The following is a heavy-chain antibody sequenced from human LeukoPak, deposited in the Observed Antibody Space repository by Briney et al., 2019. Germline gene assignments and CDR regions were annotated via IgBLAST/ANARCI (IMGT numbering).Heavy chain of an antibody. CDR1: GFTVSGNH. CDR3: ARDADYGGSPDAFDI. J-gene: IGHJ3*02. Sequence: GGSLRLSCAASGFTVSGNHMSWVRQAPGKGLNWVSIIYSGGTTYYADSVRGRFTISRDNSKNTLYLQMNSLRAEDTAVYYCARDADYGGSPDAFDIWGRGTIVTVSS. CDR2: IYSGGTT. D-gene: IGHD4-23*01. V-gene: IGHV3-53*01.